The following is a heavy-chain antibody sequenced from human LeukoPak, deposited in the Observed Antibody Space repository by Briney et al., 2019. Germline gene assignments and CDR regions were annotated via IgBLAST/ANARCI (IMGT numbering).Heavy chain of an antibody. CDR2: IYSGGST. J-gene: IGHJ4*02. CDR3: VRDMADCSSTSCYAAYFDY. V-gene: IGHV3-53*01. CDR1: GSTVSGSY. D-gene: IGHD2-2*01. Sequence: GGSLRLSCAASGSTVSGSYMSWVRQAPGKGLEWVSVIYSGGSTYYADSVKGRFTISRDNSKNTLYLQMNSLRAEDTAVYYCVRDMADCSSTSCYAAYFDYWGQGTLVTVSS.